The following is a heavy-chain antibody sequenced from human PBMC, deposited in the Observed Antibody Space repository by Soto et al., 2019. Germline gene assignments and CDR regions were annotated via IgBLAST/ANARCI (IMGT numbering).Heavy chain of an antibody. CDR2: ISGSGGTT. CDR1: GFTFEKYA. V-gene: IGHV3-23*01. D-gene: IGHD3-3*01. CDR3: AKDSWAIFGVPAGESYAMDV. Sequence: GGSLRLSCVAYGFTFEKYAMSWVRQAPGKGLEWVSAISGSGGTTYYSDSVKGRSTISRDNSKNTVYLQMNDLRVEDAAEYFCAKDSWAIFGVPAGESYAMDVSGQATTLTLSS. J-gene: IGHJ6*02.